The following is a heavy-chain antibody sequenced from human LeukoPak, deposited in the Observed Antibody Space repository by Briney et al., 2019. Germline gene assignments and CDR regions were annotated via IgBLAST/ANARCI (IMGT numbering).Heavy chain of an antibody. CDR1: AFTFSTYG. J-gene: IGHJ3*02. CDR2: ILSDGSNK. Sequence: PGGSLRLSCAASAFTFSTYGMHWVRQAPGKGPEWVAVILSDGSNKYYADSVKGRFTISRDNSKNTLYLQMNSLRAEDTAVYYCAKDRPTYYYGSSGPDAFDIWGQGTMVTVSS. CDR3: AKDRPTYYYGSSGPDAFDI. D-gene: IGHD3-22*01. V-gene: IGHV3-30*18.